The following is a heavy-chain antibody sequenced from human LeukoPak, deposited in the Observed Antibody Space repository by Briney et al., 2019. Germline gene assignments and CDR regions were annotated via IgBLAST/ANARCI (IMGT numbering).Heavy chain of an antibody. V-gene: IGHV1-18*01. CDR1: GYTFTSYG. CDR3: ARGGPLWFGEFLYGMDV. J-gene: IGHJ6*02. Sequence: ASVKVSCQASGYTFTSYGISWVRQAPGQGLEWMGWISAYNGNTNYAQKLQGRVTMTTDTSTSTAYMELRSLRSDDTAVYYCARGGPLWFGEFLYGMDVWGQGTTVTVSS. CDR2: ISAYNGNT. D-gene: IGHD3-10*01.